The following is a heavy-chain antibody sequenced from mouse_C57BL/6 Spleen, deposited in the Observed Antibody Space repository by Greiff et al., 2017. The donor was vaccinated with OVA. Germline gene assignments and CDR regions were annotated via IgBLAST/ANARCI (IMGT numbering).Heavy chain of an antibody. Sequence: EVQLVESGGDLVKPGGSLKLSCAASGFTFSSYGMSWVRQTPDKRLEWVATISSGGSYTYYPDSVKGRFTISRDNAKNTLYLQMSSLKSEDTAMYCCARHDSSGYPAMDYWGQGTSVTVSS. CDR2: ISSGGSYT. J-gene: IGHJ4*01. V-gene: IGHV5-6*01. D-gene: IGHD3-2*02. CDR1: GFTFSSYG. CDR3: ARHDSSGYPAMDY.